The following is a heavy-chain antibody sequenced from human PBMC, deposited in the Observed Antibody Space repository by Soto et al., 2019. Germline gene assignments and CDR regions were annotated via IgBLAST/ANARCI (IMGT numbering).Heavy chain of an antibody. J-gene: IGHJ4*02. Sequence: GDSVRVSCKVSGYTLTELSMHWVRQAPGKGHEWMGGFDREDGATIYAQKFKGRVTMTEDTSTDTAYMELSSLRSADTAVYYWASSARTPYSFAYWSQRTRVSVSS. CDR1: GYTLTELS. CDR2: FDREDGAT. D-gene: IGHD3-10*01. V-gene: IGHV1-24*01. CDR3: ASSARTPYSFAY.